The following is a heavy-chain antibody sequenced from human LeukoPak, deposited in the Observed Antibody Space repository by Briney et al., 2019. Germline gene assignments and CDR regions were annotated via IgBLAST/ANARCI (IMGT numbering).Heavy chain of an antibody. Sequence: GGSLRLSCAASGFTFSSYGMHWVRQAPGKGLEWVAVISYDGSNKYYADSVKGRFTISRDNSKNTLYLQMNSLRAEDTAVYYCAKVAAAAIGPHDYWGQGTLVTVSS. V-gene: IGHV3-30*18. CDR2: ISYDGSNK. CDR1: GFTFSSYG. D-gene: IGHD6-13*01. CDR3: AKVAAAAIGPHDY. J-gene: IGHJ4*02.